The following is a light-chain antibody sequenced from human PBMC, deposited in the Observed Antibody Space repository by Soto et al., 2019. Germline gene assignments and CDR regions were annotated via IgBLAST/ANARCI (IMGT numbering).Light chain of an antibody. CDR3: AAWDDSLKV. CDR2: SNN. J-gene: IGLJ3*02. CDR1: SSNTGSNT. Sequence: QSVLTQPLSASGPPGQRVTISCSGSSSNTGSNTVNWYQQLPGTAPKLLIYSNNQRPSGVPDRFSGSKSGTSASLAISGLQSEDEADYYCAAWDDSLKVFGGGTKLTVL. V-gene: IGLV1-44*01.